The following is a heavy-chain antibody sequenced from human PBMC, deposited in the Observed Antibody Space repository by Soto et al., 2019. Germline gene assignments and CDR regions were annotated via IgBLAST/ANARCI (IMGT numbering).Heavy chain of an antibody. CDR1: GGSFSGYY. V-gene: IGHV4-34*01. D-gene: IGHD2-2*01. Sequence: QVQLQQWGAGLLKPSETLSLTCAVYGGSFSGYYWSWIRQPPGKGLEWIGEINHSGSTNYNPSLKSRVTISVDTSKNPFSLKLSSVTAADTAVYSCARPSPSTSLFGVVDYWGQGTLVTVSS. CDR3: ARPSPSTSLFGVVDY. J-gene: IGHJ4*02. CDR2: INHSGST.